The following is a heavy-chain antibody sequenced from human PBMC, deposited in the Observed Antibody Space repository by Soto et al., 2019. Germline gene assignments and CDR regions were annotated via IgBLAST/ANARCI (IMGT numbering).Heavy chain of an antibody. CDR1: GYTFTSYG. Sequence: ASVTVSCKASGYTFTSYGISWVRQAPGQGLEWMGWISAYNGNTNYAQKLQGRVTMTTDTSTSTAYMELRSLRSDDTAVYYCARDGLTYYDFWSGRRYFQHWGQGTLVTVSS. V-gene: IGHV1-18*04. J-gene: IGHJ1*01. D-gene: IGHD3-3*01. CDR2: ISAYNGNT. CDR3: ARDGLTYYDFWSGRRYFQH.